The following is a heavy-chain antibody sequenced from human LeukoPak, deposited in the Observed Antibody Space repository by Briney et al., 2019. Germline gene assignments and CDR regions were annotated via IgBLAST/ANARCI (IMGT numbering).Heavy chain of an antibody. V-gene: IGHV1-69*10. Sequence: ASVKVSCKASGGTFSSYAISWVRQAPGQGLEWMGGIIPIFGIANYAQKFQGRVTITADKSTSTAYMELSSLRSEDTAVYYCASYVTPDIVVVPANYYYYGMDVWGQGTTVTVSS. D-gene: IGHD2-2*01. CDR3: ASYVTPDIVVVPANYYYYGMDV. CDR2: IIPIFGIA. CDR1: GGTFSSYA. J-gene: IGHJ6*02.